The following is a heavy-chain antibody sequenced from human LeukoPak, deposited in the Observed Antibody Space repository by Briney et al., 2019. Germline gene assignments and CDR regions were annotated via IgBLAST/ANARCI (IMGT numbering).Heavy chain of an antibody. CDR2: IYHSGST. CDR3: ARSDTNGYYYRFDP. Sequence: PSETLSLTCTVSGYSISSGYYWGWIRQPPGKGLEWIGSIYHSGSTYYNPSLKSRVTISVDTSKNQFSLKLSSVTAADTAVYYCARSDTNGYYYRFDPWGQGTLVTVSS. J-gene: IGHJ5*02. D-gene: IGHD3-22*01. CDR1: GYSISSGYY. V-gene: IGHV4-38-2*02.